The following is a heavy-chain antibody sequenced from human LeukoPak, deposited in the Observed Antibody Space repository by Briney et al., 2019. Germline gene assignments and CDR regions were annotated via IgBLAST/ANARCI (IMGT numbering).Heavy chain of an antibody. Sequence: GGSLRLSCSASGFIFSNHAMHWVRQAPGKGLEYVSAINGDGGGTYNADSVKGRFTISRDNSKNTLYLQMGSLRAEDMAVYYCTRDIGRLRGDDFDFWGQGTMVTVSS. CDR2: INGDGGGT. J-gene: IGHJ3*01. D-gene: IGHD2-15*01. CDR3: TRDIGRLRGDDFDF. V-gene: IGHV3-64*02. CDR1: GFIFSNHA.